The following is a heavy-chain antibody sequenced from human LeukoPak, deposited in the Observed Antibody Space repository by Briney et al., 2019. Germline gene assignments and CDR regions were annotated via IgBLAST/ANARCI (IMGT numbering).Heavy chain of an antibody. Sequence: SETLSLTCAVSGGSLGSSYWWTWVRQPPAKGLEWIGAIYYSGTTNYNPSLMSRVAISVDKSKNQFPLKLSSVTAADTAVYYCARGIIQLWFLDYYYMDVWGKGTTVTVSS. J-gene: IGHJ6*03. CDR1: GGSLGSSYW. CDR2: IYYSGTT. V-gene: IGHV4-4*02. CDR3: ARGIIQLWFLDYYYMDV. D-gene: IGHD5-18*01.